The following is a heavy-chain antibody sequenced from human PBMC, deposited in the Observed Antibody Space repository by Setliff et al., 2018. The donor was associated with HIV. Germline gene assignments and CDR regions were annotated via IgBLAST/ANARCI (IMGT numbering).Heavy chain of an antibody. V-gene: IGHV3-23*01. D-gene: IGHD6-19*01. CDR3: AKSASWDLRGWLH. J-gene: IGHJ4*02. CDR2: IGGSGGST. Sequence: LRLSCAASGFTFSSYAMSWVRQAPGKGLEWVSGIGGSGGSTYYADSVKGRFTMSRDYSKNTVYLQMSSLRAEDSAVYYCAKSASWDLRGWLHWGQGTLVTVSS. CDR1: GFTFSSYA.